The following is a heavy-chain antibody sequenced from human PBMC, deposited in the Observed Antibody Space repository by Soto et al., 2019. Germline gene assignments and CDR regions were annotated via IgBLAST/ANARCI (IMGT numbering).Heavy chain of an antibody. Sequence: EVQLLESGGGLVQPGGALRLSCAASGFTYESYALRWGRQAPGKGLEWVSGINSGGTVAHDADSVKGRFAISRDNSKNPLSLEMNSLRADDTGLYYCAISTGGYGVLFVVPSDYWGQGTLVTVSS. CDR3: AISTGGYGVLFVVPSDY. CDR1: GFTYESYA. J-gene: IGHJ4*02. V-gene: IGHV3-23*01. CDR2: INSGGTVA. D-gene: IGHD3-16*02.